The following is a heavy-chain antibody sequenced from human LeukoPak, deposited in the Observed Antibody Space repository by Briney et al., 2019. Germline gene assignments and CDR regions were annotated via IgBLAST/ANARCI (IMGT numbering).Heavy chain of an antibody. J-gene: IGHJ4*02. CDR1: GFTFSSYA. CDR3: ARVGYSGYDYDY. D-gene: IGHD5-12*01. CDR2: ISGSGDST. V-gene: IGHV3-23*01. Sequence: PGGSLRLSCAASGFTFSSYAMSRVRQAPGKGLELVSVISGSGDSTYYADSVEGRCTISRDNSKDALYLQMNSLRAEDTAVYYCARVGYSGYDYDYWGQGTLVTVSS.